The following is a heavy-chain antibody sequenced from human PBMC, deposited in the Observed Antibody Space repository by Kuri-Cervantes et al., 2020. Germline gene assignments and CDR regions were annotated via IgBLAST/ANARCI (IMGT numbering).Heavy chain of an antibody. CDR1: GFTFSSYG. CDR3: ARDSGELSLDY. D-gene: IGHD3-16*02. CDR2: ISYDGSNK. V-gene: IGHV3-30*03. Sequence: LSLTCAASGFTFSSYGMHWVRQAPGKGLEWVAVISYDGSNKYYADSVKGRFTISRDNSKNTLYLQMNSLRAEDTAVYYCARDSGELSLDYWGQGILVTVSS. J-gene: IGHJ4*02.